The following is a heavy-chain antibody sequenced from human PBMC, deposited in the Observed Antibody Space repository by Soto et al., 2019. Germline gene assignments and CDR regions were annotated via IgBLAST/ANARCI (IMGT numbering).Heavy chain of an antibody. Sequence: QVQLVQSGAEVKKPGASVQVSCKASGLAFPIDDIIWVRQTIGQGIEFMGWMNPSGRNTGYAQKFQGRATFTWNTPTSTAYMDLSGLRSEDTAVYYCARYRTKVTVAFDVWGHGTMVTVSS. CDR1: GLAFPIDD. CDR2: MNPSGRNT. CDR3: ARYRTKVTVAFDV. V-gene: IGHV1-8*01. J-gene: IGHJ3*01. D-gene: IGHD3-16*02.